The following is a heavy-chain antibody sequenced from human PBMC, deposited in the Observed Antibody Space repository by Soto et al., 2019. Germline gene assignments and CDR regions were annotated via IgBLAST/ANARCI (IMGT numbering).Heavy chain of an antibody. Sequence: GASVKVSCKASGYTFTSYYMHWVRQAPGQGLEWMGIINPSGGSTSYAQKFQGRVTMTRDTSTDTAYMELSSLRSEDTAVYYCATSVSGWYYFDYWGQGTLVTVSS. CDR3: ATSVSGWYYFDY. D-gene: IGHD6-19*01. V-gene: IGHV1-46*01. J-gene: IGHJ4*02. CDR2: INPSGGST. CDR1: GYTFTSYY.